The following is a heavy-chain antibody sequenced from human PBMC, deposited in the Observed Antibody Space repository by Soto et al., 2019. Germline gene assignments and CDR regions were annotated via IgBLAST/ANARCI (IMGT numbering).Heavy chain of an antibody. Sequence: PSETLSVTWTVSGGSISSGGYYWSWIRQHPGKGLEWIGYIYYSGSTYYNPSLKSRVTISVDTSKNQFSLKLSSVTAADTAVYYCARVGYSYGYNDYWGQGTLVTVSS. CDR3: ARVGYSYGYNDY. CDR1: GGSISSGGYY. V-gene: IGHV4-31*02. CDR2: IYYSGST. J-gene: IGHJ4*02. D-gene: IGHD5-18*01.